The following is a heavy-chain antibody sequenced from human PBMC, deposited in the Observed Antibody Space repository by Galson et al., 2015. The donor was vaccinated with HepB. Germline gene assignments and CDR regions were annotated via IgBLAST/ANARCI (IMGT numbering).Heavy chain of an antibody. J-gene: IGHJ3*02. CDR1: GYTFTGYY. V-gene: IGHV1-2*02. D-gene: IGHD6-19*01. Sequence: SVKVSCKASGYTFTGYYMHWVRQAPGQGPERMGWINPNSGGTKYTRKFQGRVTMTRDTSISTAYMDLSRLTSDDTAVYYCARGAAGTFLDAFDIWGQGTVVTVSS. CDR3: ARGAAGTFLDAFDI. CDR2: INPNSGGT.